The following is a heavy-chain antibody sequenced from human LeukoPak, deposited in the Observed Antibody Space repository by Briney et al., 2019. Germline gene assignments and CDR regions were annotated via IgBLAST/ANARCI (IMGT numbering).Heavy chain of an antibody. CDR1: GYSLILYG. D-gene: IGHD4-11*01. J-gene: IGHJ6*03. CDR2: ISTSTGDT. Sequence: GASVKVSCKTSGYSLILYGISWVRQAPGQGPEWMGWISTSTGDTKYTQKFQGRVTLTTDTSTSTAYMELSSLRPEDTAVYYCARATVTYYYYYYMDVWGKGTTVTVSS. V-gene: IGHV1-18*01. CDR3: ARATVTYYYYYYMDV.